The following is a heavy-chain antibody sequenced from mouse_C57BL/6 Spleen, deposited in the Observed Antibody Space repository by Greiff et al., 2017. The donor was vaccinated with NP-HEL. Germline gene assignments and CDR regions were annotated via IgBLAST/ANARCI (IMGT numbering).Heavy chain of an antibody. D-gene: IGHD2-4*01. J-gene: IGHJ3*01. CDR1: GFTFSNYW. CDR2: IRLKSDNYAT. Sequence: EVHLVESGGGLVQPGGSMKLSCVASGFTFSNYWMNWVRQSPEKGLEWVAQIRLKSDNYATHYAESVKGRFTISRDDSKSSVYLQMNNLRAEDTGIYYCTKDYDYDVGFAYWGQGTLVTVSA. CDR3: TKDYDYDVGFAY. V-gene: IGHV6-3*01.